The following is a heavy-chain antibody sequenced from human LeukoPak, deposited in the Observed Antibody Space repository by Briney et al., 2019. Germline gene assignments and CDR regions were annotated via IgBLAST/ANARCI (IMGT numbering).Heavy chain of an antibody. CDR3: ARGLRQQLVLFDY. V-gene: IGHV4-34*01. Sequence: SETLSLTCAVYGGSFSGYYWSWIRQAPGKGLEWIGEINHSGSTNYNPSLKSRVIISVDTSKNQLSLKLSSVTAADTAVYYCARGLRQQLVLFDYWGQGTLVTVSS. CDR2: INHSGST. D-gene: IGHD6-6*01. CDR1: GGSFSGYY. J-gene: IGHJ4*02.